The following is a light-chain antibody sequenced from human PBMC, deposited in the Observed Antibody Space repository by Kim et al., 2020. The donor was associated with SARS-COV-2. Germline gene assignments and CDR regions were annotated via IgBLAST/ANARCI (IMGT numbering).Light chain of an antibody. Sequence: QSALTQPPSASGSPGQSVNISCTGTSSDVGGSNFISWYQQRPGKAPKLMIFEVNKRPSGVPDRFSGSKSGNTASLTVSGLQAEDEAHYYCSSYAGSNNFVVFGGGTQLTVL. CDR1: SSDVGGSNF. J-gene: IGLJ2*01. CDR3: SSYAGSNNFVV. CDR2: EVN. V-gene: IGLV2-8*01.